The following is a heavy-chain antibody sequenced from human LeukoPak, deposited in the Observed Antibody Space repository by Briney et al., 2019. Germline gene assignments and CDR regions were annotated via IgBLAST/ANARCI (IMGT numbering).Heavy chain of an antibody. CDR3: ARDLRAAAGTIGSSWFDP. V-gene: IGHV4-59*01. CDR1: GGSISSYY. D-gene: IGHD6-13*01. Sequence: SETLSLTCTVSGGSISSYYWSWIRQPPGKGLEWIGYIYYSGSTNYNPSLKSRVTISVDTSKNQFSLKLSSVTAADTAVYYCARDLRAAAGTIGSSWFDPWGQGTLVTVSS. J-gene: IGHJ5*02. CDR2: IYYSGST.